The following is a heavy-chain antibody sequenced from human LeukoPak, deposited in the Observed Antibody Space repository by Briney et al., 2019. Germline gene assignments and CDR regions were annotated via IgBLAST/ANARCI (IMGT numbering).Heavy chain of an antibody. V-gene: IGHV1-18*04. CDR1: GYAFSGHG. Sequence: GASVKVSCTASGYAFSGHGVNWVRQAPGQGLEWMGWISAYNGNTNYAQKLQGRVTMTTDTSTSTAYMELRSLRSDNTAVYYCARGSGRHYYYYGMDVWGQGTTVTVSS. J-gene: IGHJ6*02. CDR3: ARGSGRHYYYYGMDV. CDR2: ISAYNGNT. D-gene: IGHD1-26*01.